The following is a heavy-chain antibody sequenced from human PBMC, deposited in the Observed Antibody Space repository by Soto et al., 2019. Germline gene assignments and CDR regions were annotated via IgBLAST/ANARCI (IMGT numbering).Heavy chain of an antibody. V-gene: IGHV1-69*13. CDR3: ARANCSGGSCYPPYNYYYGMEV. CDR2: IIPIFGTA. J-gene: IGHJ6*02. CDR1: GGTFSSYA. Sequence: ASVKVSCKASGGTFSSYAISWVRQAPGQGLEWMGGIIPIFGTANYAQKSQGRVTITADESTSTAYMELSSLRSEDTAVYYCARANCSGGSCYPPYNYYYGMEVWGQGTTVTVSS. D-gene: IGHD2-15*01.